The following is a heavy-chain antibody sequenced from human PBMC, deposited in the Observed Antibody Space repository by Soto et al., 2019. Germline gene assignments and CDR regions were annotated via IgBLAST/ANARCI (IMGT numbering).Heavy chain of an antibody. CDR1: GGTFSSYA. CDR3: ARVLDYDFWSGYGTDAFDI. V-gene: IGHV1-69*13. J-gene: IGHJ3*02. Sequence: ASVEVSCKASGGTFSSYAISWVRQAHGQGLEWMGGIIPIFGTANYAQKFQGRVTITADESTSTAYMKLSSVTAADTAVYYCARVLDYDFWSGYGTDAFDIWGQGTMVTVSS. D-gene: IGHD3-3*01. CDR2: IIPIFGTA.